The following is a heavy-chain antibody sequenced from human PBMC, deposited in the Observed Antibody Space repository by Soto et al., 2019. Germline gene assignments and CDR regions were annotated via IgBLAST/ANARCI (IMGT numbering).Heavy chain of an antibody. CDR1: GFTFSDYY. J-gene: IGHJ6*03. CDR2: ISSSGSTI. Sequence: VQLVESGGGLVKPGGSLRLSCAASGFTFSDYYMSWIRQAPGKGLEWVSYISSSGSTIYYADSVKGRFTISRDNAKNSLYLQMNSLRAEDTAVYYCARVPDYSNYVPYYYYMDVWGKGTTVTVSS. D-gene: IGHD4-4*01. CDR3: ARVPDYSNYVPYYYYMDV. V-gene: IGHV3-11*01.